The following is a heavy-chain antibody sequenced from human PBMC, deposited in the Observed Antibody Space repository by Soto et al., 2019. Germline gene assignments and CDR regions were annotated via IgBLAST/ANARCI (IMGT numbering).Heavy chain of an antibody. D-gene: IGHD3-22*01. CDR2: ISAYSGDT. J-gene: IGHJ4*01. Sequence: GASVKVSCKASGYTFTNYGISWVRQAPGQGLEWMGWISAYSGDTSSAQKYQGRVTMTTDTSTNTAYMDLRSLRSDDTAMYYCARDRRDYYDSSDLDYWG. CDR3: ARDRRDYYDSSDLDY. CDR1: GYTFTNYG. V-gene: IGHV1-18*01.